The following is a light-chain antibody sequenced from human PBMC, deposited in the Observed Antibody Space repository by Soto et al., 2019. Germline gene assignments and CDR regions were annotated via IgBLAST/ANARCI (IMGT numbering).Light chain of an antibody. V-gene: IGKV3-15*01. CDR2: GAS. Sequence: EVVMTQSPATLSVSPGERVTLSCRASQSINAHLAWYQQKPGQAPRLVIHGASTRATGIPARFSGSGFGTEFILTISSLQSVDFAVYYCQQYNTWLWTFGQGTKVEIQ. J-gene: IGKJ1*01. CDR3: QQYNTWLWT. CDR1: QSINAH.